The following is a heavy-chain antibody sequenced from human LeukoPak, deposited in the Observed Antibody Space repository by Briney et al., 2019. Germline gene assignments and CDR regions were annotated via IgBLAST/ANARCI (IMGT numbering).Heavy chain of an antibody. CDR1: GFTFSSYW. V-gene: IGHV3-7*01. Sequence: GGSLRLSCAASGFTFSSYWMSWVRQAPGKGLEWVANINQDGGEKFYVDSVKGRFTISRDNAKNSLYLQMNSLRAEDTAVYYCARGRRGSRDNDYWGQGTLVTVSS. D-gene: IGHD1-26*01. CDR3: ARGRRGSRDNDY. J-gene: IGHJ4*02. CDR2: INQDGGEK.